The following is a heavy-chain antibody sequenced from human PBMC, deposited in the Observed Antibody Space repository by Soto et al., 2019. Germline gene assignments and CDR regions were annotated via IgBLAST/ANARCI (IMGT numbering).Heavy chain of an antibody. V-gene: IGHV1-69*12. CDR3: ARVEAVAGLYNYHGLDV. CDR2: TVPIFGTT. J-gene: IGHJ6*02. Sequence: QVQLVQSGAEVKKPGSSVKVSCKVSGGTFSNYAIDWVRLAPGTGLGWRGGTVPIFGTTYYTQKFQGRATIIADDSTTTAYLEMSSLRSEDTAIYYCARVEAVAGLYNYHGLDVWGQGTAVTVSS. CDR1: GGTFSNYA. D-gene: IGHD6-19*01.